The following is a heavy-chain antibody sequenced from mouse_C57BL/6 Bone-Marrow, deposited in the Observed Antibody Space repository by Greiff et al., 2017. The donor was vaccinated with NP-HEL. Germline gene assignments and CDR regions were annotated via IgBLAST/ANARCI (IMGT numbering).Heavy chain of an antibody. Sequence: EVKLMESGEGLVKPGGSLKLSCAASGFTFSSYAMSWVRQTPEKRLEWVAYISSGGDYIYYADTVKGRFTISRDNARNTLYLQMSSLKSEDTAMYYCTRDRYYGSSYFLDYWGQGTTLTVSS. D-gene: IGHD1-1*01. J-gene: IGHJ2*01. CDR3: TRDRYYGSSYFLDY. CDR2: ISSGGDYI. V-gene: IGHV5-9-1*02. CDR1: GFTFSSYA.